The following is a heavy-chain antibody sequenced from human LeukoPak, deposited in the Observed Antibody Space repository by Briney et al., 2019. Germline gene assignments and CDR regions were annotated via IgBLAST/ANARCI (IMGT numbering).Heavy chain of an antibody. Sequence: GASVKVSCKASGYTFTIYAMNWVRQAPGQGLEWMGWINTNTGNPTYAQGFTGRFVFSLDTSVSTAYLQISSLKAEDTAVYYCARVESYCSGGSCDYYYYGMDVWGQGTTVTVSS. V-gene: IGHV7-4-1*02. CDR2: INTNTGNP. J-gene: IGHJ6*02. D-gene: IGHD2-15*01. CDR3: ARVESYCSGGSCDYYYYGMDV. CDR1: GYTFTIYA.